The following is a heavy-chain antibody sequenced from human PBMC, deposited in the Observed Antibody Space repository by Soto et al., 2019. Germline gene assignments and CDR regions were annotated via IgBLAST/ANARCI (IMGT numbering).Heavy chain of an antibody. CDR2: ISSSSSYT. J-gene: IGHJ4*02. D-gene: IGHD6-13*01. V-gene: IGHV3-11*06. Sequence: GGSLRLSCAASGFTFSDYCMSWIRQAPGEVLEWVSYISSSSSYTNYADSVKGRFTISRDNAKNSLYLQMNSLRAEDTAVYYCARIKGGIATAAPGPFDYWGQGTLVTVSS. CDR1: GFTFSDYC. CDR3: ARIKGGIATAAPGPFDY.